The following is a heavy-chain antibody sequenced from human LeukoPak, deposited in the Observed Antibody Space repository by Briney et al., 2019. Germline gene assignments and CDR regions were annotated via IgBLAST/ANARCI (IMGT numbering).Heavy chain of an antibody. CDR3: GGYYDSSGYHFDY. CDR2: IYHSGNT. Sequence: SETLSLTCAVSGGSISNSNWWSWVRQPPGKGLEWIGEIYHSGNTSYKPSLKSRVTMSVDKSKNQFSLKLSSVTAADTAVYYFGGYYDSSGYHFDYWGQGTLVTVSS. D-gene: IGHD3-22*01. J-gene: IGHJ4*02. V-gene: IGHV4-4*02. CDR1: GGSISNSNW.